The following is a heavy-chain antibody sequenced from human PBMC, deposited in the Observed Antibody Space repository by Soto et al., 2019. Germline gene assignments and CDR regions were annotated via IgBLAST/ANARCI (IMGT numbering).Heavy chain of an antibody. CDR2: ISSAGTTT. J-gene: IGHJ4*02. CDR1: GFTVSDYY. V-gene: IGHV3-11*01. Sequence: QGQLGESGGDLVKPGGSLRLSCAASGFTVSDYYMSWIRQAPGKGLEWVSYISSAGTTTYYADSVEGRFTISRDNAKNSLYLQMDRLRAEDTAVYYCARSPVGARWFDYWGQGTRVTVSS. CDR3: ARSPVGARWFDY. D-gene: IGHD1-26*01.